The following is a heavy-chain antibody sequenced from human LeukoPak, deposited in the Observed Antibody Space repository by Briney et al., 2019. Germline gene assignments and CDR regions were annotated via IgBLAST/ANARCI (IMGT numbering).Heavy chain of an antibody. CDR1: GFTFSSYA. D-gene: IGHD3-22*01. Sequence: SGGSLRLSCAASGFTFSSYAMHWVRQAPGKGLEWVAVISYDGSNKYYADSVKGRFTISRDNSKNTLYLQMNSLRAEDTAVYYCARARYYYDSSGYYIDYWGQGTLVTVSS. CDR2: ISYDGSNK. J-gene: IGHJ4*02. CDR3: ARARYYYDSSGYYIDY. V-gene: IGHV3-30-3*01.